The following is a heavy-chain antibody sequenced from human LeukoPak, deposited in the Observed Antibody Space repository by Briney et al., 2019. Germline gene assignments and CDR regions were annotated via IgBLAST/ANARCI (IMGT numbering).Heavy chain of an antibody. V-gene: IGHV1-8*01. Sequence: ASVKVSCKASGYTFTSYDINWVRQATGQGLEWMGWMNPNSGNTGYAQKFQGRVTMTRNTSISTAYMELSSLRSEDTAVYYCARGLRITMIVVVIPSHYYYMDVWGKGTTVTVSS. D-gene: IGHD3-22*01. J-gene: IGHJ6*03. CDR3: ARGLRITMIVVVIPSHYYYMDV. CDR1: GYTFTSYD. CDR2: MNPNSGNT.